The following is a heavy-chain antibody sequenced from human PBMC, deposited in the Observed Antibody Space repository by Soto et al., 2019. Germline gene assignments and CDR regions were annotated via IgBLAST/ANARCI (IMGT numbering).Heavy chain of an antibody. CDR1: GFTVSTNY. J-gene: IGHJ6*02. CDR3: ARGLDFWSGYYDQYYYGLDV. V-gene: IGHV3-53*01. Sequence: GGSLRLSCAASGFTVSTNYMTWVRQAPGKRLEWVSVIYSGGTTHYADSVKGRFTISRDNSKNTLYFQMNSLRAEDTAVYYCARGLDFWSGYYDQYYYGLDVWGQGTTVTVSS. CDR2: IYSGGTT. D-gene: IGHD3-3*01.